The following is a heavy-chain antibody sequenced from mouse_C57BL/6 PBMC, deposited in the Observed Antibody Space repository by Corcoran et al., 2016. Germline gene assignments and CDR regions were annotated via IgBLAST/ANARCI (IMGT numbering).Heavy chain of an antibody. V-gene: IGHV1-66*01. Sequence: QVQLQQSGPELVKPGASVKISCKASGYSFTSYYIHWVKQRPGQGLEWIGWIYPGSGNTKYNETFKGKATLTADTSSSTAYMQLSSLTSEDSAVYYCARDGLDYGNLFAYWGQGTLVTVSA. J-gene: IGHJ3*01. CDR2: IYPGSGNT. CDR3: ARDGLDYGNLFAY. D-gene: IGHD2-1*01. CDR1: GYSFTSYY.